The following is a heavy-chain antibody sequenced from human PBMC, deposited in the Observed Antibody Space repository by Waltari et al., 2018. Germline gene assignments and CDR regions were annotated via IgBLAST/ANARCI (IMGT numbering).Heavy chain of an antibody. Sequence: EVQLLESGGGLTQPGGSLRLSCSASGFTFSRYVLSWVRQAPGKGLEWVSGISGNGDTTYHADSVKGRFTISRDNSKNTMYLQMSSLRAEDTALYYCAHRGRNDGYNYYFDYWGQGTLVTVSS. CDR3: AHRGRNDGYNYYFDY. D-gene: IGHD5-12*01. CDR1: GFTFSRYV. CDR2: ISGNGDTT. J-gene: IGHJ4*02. V-gene: IGHV3-23*01.